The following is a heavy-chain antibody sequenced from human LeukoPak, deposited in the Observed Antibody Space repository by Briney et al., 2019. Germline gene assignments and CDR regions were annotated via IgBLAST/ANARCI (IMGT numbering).Heavy chain of an antibody. CDR2: IHYRGNT. J-gene: IGHJ3*01. Sequence: SETLSLTCIVSGDSIRIYYWSWIRQSPGKGLEWIGYIHYRGNTFSNPALKSRVTISIDTPKNQFSLQLRSVTAEDTAVYFCARHADGYNSGFLDFWGPGTMVTVSS. CDR1: GDSIRIYY. CDR3: ARHADGYNSGFLDF. D-gene: IGHD5-24*01. V-gene: IGHV4-59*08.